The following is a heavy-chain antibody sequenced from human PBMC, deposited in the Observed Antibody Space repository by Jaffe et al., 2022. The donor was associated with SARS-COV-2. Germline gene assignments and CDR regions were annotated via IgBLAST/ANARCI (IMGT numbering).Heavy chain of an antibody. D-gene: IGHD1-1*01. CDR2: INQDGSVK. CDR3: ARDKANFAIDL. CDR1: GFSFTTSW. J-gene: IGHJ3*01. V-gene: IGHV3-7*01. Sequence: EVRLVESGGDLVQPGGSLRLSCAASGFSFTTSWMTWVRQAPGKGLEWVANINQDGSVKYFMESVKGRFTISRDNAKDSVFLNMNSLRAEDTALYYCARDKANFAIDLWGQGTMVTVSS.